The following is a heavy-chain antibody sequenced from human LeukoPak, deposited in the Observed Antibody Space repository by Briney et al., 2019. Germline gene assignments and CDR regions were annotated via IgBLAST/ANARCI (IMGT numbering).Heavy chain of an antibody. D-gene: IGHD5-12*01. Sequence: SETLSLTXTVSGGSISSYYWSWIRQPAGKGLEWIGRIYTSGSTNYNPSLKSRVTMSVDTSKNQFSLKLSSVTAADTAVYYCARHPWGGYSGYEFDYWGQGTLVTVSS. V-gene: IGHV4-4*07. CDR3: ARHPWGGYSGYEFDY. CDR2: IYTSGST. J-gene: IGHJ4*02. CDR1: GGSISSYY.